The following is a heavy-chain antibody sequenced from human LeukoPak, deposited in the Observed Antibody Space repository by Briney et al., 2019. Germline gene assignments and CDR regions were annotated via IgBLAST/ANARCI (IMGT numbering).Heavy chain of an antibody. CDR2: ISWNGSAA. J-gene: IGHJ6*03. CDR1: GFTFGNYG. Sequence: GGSLRLSCAASGFTFGNYGMSWVRQAPGKGLEWVSNISWNGSAAGYADSAKGRFTISRDDAKNSLHLQMNSLRAGDTALYYCARRFRHCNSTGCHAYFYMDVWGKGTTVTVS. V-gene: IGHV3-20*04. CDR3: ARRFRHCNSTGCHAYFYMDV. D-gene: IGHD2-2*01.